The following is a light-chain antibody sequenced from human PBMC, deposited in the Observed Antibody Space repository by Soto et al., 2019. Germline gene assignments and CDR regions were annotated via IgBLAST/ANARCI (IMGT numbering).Light chain of an antibody. V-gene: IGKV2-28*01. CDR3: MQALQTPTT. CDR2: LGS. CDR1: QSLLHSNGYNY. J-gene: IGKJ5*01. Sequence: DIVTTQSPLSLPVTPGEPASISCRSSQSLLHSNGYNYLDWYLQKPGQSPQLLIYLGSNRASGVPDRFSGSGSGTDFTLKISRVEAEDVGVYYCMQALQTPTTFGQGTRLEIK.